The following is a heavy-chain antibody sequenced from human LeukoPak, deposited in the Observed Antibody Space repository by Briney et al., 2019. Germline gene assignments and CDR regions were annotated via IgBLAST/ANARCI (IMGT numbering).Heavy chain of an antibody. Sequence: SQTLSLTCTVSGGSISSGGYYWSWVRQHPGKGLEWIGHIYYSGSTYYNPSLKSRLTISVDTSKNQFSLKLSSVTAADTAVYYCARTSIATRHFDYWGQGTLVTVSS. CDR3: ARTSIATRHFDY. CDR2: IYYSGST. D-gene: IGHD6-6*01. J-gene: IGHJ4*02. CDR1: GGSISSGGYY. V-gene: IGHV4-31*03.